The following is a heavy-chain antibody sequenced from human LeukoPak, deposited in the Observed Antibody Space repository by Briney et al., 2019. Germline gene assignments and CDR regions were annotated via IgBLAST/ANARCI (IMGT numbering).Heavy chain of an antibody. Sequence: GGSLRLSCAASGFTFSSYAMHWVRQAPGKGLEWVAVISYDASNKYYADSVKGRFTISRDNSKNTLYLQMNSLRAEDTAVYYCARDPNRGPTSLWFGERDFDYWGQGTLVTVSS. CDR3: ARDPNRGPTSLWFGERDFDY. V-gene: IGHV3-30*04. J-gene: IGHJ4*02. CDR2: ISYDASNK. D-gene: IGHD3-10*01. CDR1: GFTFSSYA.